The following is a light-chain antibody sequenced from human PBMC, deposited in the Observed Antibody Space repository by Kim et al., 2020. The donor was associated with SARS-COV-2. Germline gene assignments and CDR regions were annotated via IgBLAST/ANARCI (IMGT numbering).Light chain of an antibody. J-gene: IGLJ3*02. V-gene: IGLV3-1*01. Sequence: SLAPGQTASIPCSGDKLGDKYACWYQQKPGQSPVLVIYQDTKRPSGIPERFSGSNSGNTATLTISGTQAMDEADYYCQAWDSSTAVFGGGTQLTVL. CDR3: QAWDSSTAV. CDR2: QDT. CDR1: KLGDKY.